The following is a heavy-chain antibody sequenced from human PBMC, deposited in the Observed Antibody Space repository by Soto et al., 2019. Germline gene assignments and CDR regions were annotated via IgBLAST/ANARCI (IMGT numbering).Heavy chain of an antibody. CDR1: GGSISSSSYY. Sequence: QLQLQESGPGLVKPSETLSLTCTVSGGSISSSSYYWGWIRQPPGKGLEWIGSIYYSGSTYYNPSLKSRVTISVDTSKNQFSLKLSSVTAADTAVYYCARHHVVLRYFDWLSTYFDYWGQGTLVTVSS. CDR3: ARHHVVLRYFDWLSTYFDY. V-gene: IGHV4-39*01. CDR2: IYYSGST. D-gene: IGHD3-9*01. J-gene: IGHJ4*02.